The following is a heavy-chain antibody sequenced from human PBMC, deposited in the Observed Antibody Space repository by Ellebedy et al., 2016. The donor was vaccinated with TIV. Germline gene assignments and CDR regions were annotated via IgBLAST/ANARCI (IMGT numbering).Heavy chain of an antibody. CDR1: GFTFDDYG. CDR2: INWNGGST. D-gene: IGHD5-24*01. V-gene: IGHV3-20*04. CDR3: TKGYGFEYFQS. Sequence: PGGSLRLSCAASGFTFDDYGMSWVRQAPGKGLEWVSGINWNGGSTGYADSVKGRFTISRDNAKNSLYLQMNSLRVEDTAFYYCTKGYGFEYFQSWGQGTLVTVSS. J-gene: IGHJ1*01.